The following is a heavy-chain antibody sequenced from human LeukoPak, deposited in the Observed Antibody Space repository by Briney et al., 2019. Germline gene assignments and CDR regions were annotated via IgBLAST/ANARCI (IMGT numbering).Heavy chain of an antibody. CDR2: ISHDGRER. J-gene: IGHJ4*02. Sequence: PGGSLRLSCAASGFTFSSYAMSWVRQAPVKGLDWVAVISHDGRERFYADSVKGRFTISRDNSKNTLYLQMNSLRPEDTAVYYCARAVPGTENFDNWGQGTLVPVSS. CDR3: ARAVPGTENFDN. CDR1: GFTFSSYA. V-gene: IGHV3-30*04. D-gene: IGHD6-19*01.